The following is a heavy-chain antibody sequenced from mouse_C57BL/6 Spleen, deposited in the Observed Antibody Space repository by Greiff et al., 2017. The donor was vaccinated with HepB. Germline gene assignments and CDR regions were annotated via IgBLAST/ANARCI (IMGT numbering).Heavy chain of an antibody. V-gene: IGHV5-6*01. CDR2: ISSGGSYT. D-gene: IGHD2-4*01. J-gene: IGHJ4*01. CDR1: GFTFSSYG. Sequence: EVKLMESGGDLVKPGGSLKLSCAASGFTFSSYGMSWVRQTPDKRLEWVATISSGGSYTYYPDSVKGRVTISRDNAKNTLYLQMSSLKSEDTAMYYCAKRITYAMDYWGQGTSVTVSS. CDR3: AKRITYAMDY.